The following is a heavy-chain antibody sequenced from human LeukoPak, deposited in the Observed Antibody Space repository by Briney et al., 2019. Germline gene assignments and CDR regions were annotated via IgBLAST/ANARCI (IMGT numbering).Heavy chain of an antibody. CDR2: IYYSGST. CDR3: ARVDYYDSSGYYSTPRWFDP. V-gene: IGHV4-61*01. J-gene: IGHJ5*02. D-gene: IGHD3-22*01. CDR1: GGSVSSGSYY. Sequence: SETLSLTCTVSGGSVSSGSYYWSWIRQPPGKGLEWIVYIYYSGSTNYNPSLKSRVTISVDTSKNQFSLKLSSVTAADTAVYYCARVDYYDSSGYYSTPRWFDPWGQGTLVTVSS.